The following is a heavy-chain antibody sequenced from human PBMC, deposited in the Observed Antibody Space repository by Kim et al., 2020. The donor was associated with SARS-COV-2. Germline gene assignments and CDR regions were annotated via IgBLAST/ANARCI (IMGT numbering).Heavy chain of an antibody. Sequence: GGSLRLSCAASGFTFSSYAMHWVRQAPGKGLEWVAVISYDGSNKYYADSVKGRFTISRDNSKNTLYLQMNSLRAEDTAVYYCARDTYGSGSYISGDWFDPWGQGTLVTVSS. CDR2: ISYDGSNK. CDR3: ARDTYGSGSYISGDWFDP. J-gene: IGHJ5*02. D-gene: IGHD3-10*01. V-gene: IGHV3-30*04. CDR1: GFTFSSYA.